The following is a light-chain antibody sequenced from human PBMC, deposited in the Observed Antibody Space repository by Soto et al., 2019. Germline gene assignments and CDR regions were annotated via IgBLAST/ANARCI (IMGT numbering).Light chain of an antibody. J-gene: IGLJ1*01. Sequence: QFYLAQPASVSGSPGQAITVSCPGTSSDIGASNFVSWYQHLPGRAPKVIIYEATNRPSGVSDRFSGSKAGNTASLTISGLQADDEAEYFCLSYKTDNTFVFGTGTKV. CDR3: LSYKTDNTFV. CDR1: SSDIGASNF. CDR2: EAT. V-gene: IGLV2-14*01.